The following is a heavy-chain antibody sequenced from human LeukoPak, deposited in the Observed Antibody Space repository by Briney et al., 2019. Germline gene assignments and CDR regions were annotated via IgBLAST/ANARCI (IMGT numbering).Heavy chain of an antibody. CDR3: ANHLDYDFWSGYHRFDY. Sequence: PGGSLRLSCAASGFTFSDYYMSWIRQAPGKGLEWVSYISSSGSTIYYADSVKGRFTISRDNAKNSLYLQMNSLRAEDTAVYYCANHLDYDFWSGYHRFDYWGQGTLVTVSS. V-gene: IGHV3-11*01. D-gene: IGHD3-3*01. J-gene: IGHJ4*02. CDR1: GFTFSDYY. CDR2: ISSSGSTI.